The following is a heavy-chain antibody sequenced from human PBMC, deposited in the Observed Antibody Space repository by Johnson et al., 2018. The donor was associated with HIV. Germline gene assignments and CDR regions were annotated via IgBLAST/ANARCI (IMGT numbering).Heavy chain of an antibody. CDR2: IGTAGDT. V-gene: IGHV3-13*01. Sequence: EVQLVESGGGVVQPGRSLRLSCAASRFSFSSYDMHWVRQATGKGLEWVSAIGTAGDTYYPGSVQRRFTTSRENAKNSLYLQMNSLRAEDTAVYYCARDLWVEVAGTGDDCFDMWGQGTMVTVSS. J-gene: IGHJ3*02. CDR1: RFSFSSYD. CDR3: ARDLWVEVAGTGDDCFDM. D-gene: IGHD6-19*01.